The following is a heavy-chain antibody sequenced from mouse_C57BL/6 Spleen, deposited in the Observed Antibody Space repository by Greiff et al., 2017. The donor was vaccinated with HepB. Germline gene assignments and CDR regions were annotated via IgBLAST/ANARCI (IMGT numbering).Heavy chain of an antibody. CDR2: IYPGSGNT. CDR1: GYSFTSYY. V-gene: IGHV1-66*01. CDR3: ARLMCYFDY. Sequence: QVQLQQSGPELVKPGASVKISCKASGYSFTSYYIHWVKQRPGQGLEWIGWIYPGSGNTKYNEKFKGKATLTADTSASTAYMQLSSLTSEDSAVYYCARLMCYFDYWGQGTTLTVSS. D-gene: IGHD2-3*01. J-gene: IGHJ2*01.